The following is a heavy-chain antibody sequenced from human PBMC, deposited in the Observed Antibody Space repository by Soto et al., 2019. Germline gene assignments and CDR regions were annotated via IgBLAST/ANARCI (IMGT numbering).Heavy chain of an antibody. Sequence: SQTLSLTCAISGDIVSSNSDAWIWIRQSPSRGLEWLGRTYYRSRWSQWYNDYALSVKSRITINADTSKNQFSLQLNSVTPEDTVFFYCARDFRSGDIFFDYWGQGTLVTVPS. CDR3: ARDFRSGDIFFDY. CDR1: GDIVSSNSDA. V-gene: IGHV6-1*01. D-gene: IGHD3-3*01. CDR2: TYYRSRWSQWYN. J-gene: IGHJ4*02.